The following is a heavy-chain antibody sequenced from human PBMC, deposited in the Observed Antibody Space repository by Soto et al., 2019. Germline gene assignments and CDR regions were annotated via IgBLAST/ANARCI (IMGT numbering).Heavy chain of an antibody. D-gene: IGHD5-18*01. CDR3: AHRTYGYKYSFDY. J-gene: IGHJ4*02. Sequence: QITLKESGPTLVKPTQTLTLTCTFSGFSLSTRGVGVGWIRQPPGKALEWLALVYWDDDIWYSPSLKSSLTITNDPSRTQVVLTMTNMDPVDTATYYGAHRTYGYKYSFDYWGQGSLVTVSS. V-gene: IGHV2-5*02. CDR1: GFSLSTRGVG. CDR2: VYWDDDI.